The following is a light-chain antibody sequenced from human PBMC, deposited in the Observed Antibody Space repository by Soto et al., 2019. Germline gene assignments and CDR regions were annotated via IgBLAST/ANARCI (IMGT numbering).Light chain of an antibody. J-gene: IGKJ1*01. CDR3: QQANSFPWT. V-gene: IGKV1-12*01. CDR1: QGVGSW. CDR2: AAS. Sequence: DIQMTQSPSSVSAPVGDRVPITCRASQGVGSWLAWYQQKPGNAPKLLIFAASSLQSGVPSRFSGSGSGTDFTLTISSLQPEEVASYYCQQANSFPWTFGQGTKVEIK.